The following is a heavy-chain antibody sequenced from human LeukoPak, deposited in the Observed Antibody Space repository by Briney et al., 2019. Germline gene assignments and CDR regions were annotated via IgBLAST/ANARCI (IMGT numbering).Heavy chain of an antibody. CDR2: IYTSGST. V-gene: IGHV4-38-2*02. CDR1: GYSIRSGYY. D-gene: IGHD2-15*01. CDR3: ARNSCPSGSCYDNRGYFDY. Sequence: SETLSLTCTVSGYSIRSGYYWGWIRQPPGKGLEWIGRIYTSGSTNYNPSLKSRITISVDTSKNQFSLKLSSVTAADTAVYYCARNSCPSGSCYDNRGYFDYWGQGTLVTVSS. J-gene: IGHJ4*02.